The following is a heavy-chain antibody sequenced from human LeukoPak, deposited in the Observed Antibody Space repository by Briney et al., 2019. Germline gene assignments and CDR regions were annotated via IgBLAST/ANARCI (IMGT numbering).Heavy chain of an antibody. Sequence: GASVKVSCKTSGYIFTGYYMHWVRQAPGQGLEWRGWINPNSGGTQYAQKFQGRVTMTRDTSISTAYMEVRWLGPDDTAVYYCARDEAVSGSHNWFDPWGQGTLVTVSS. CDR3: ARDEAVSGSHNWFDP. CDR1: GYIFTGYY. D-gene: IGHD6-19*01. CDR2: INPNSGGT. J-gene: IGHJ5*02. V-gene: IGHV1-2*02.